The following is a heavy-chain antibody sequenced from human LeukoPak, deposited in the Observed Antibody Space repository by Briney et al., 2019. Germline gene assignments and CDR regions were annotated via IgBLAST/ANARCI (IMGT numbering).Heavy chain of an antibody. Sequence: PGGSLRLSCAASGFTFSSYAMSWVRQAPGKGLEGVSAISGSGGSTYYADSVKGRFTISRDNAKNTVHLQMNSLRVEDTAIYFCAGAYSAYDPFDYWGQGILVTVSS. D-gene: IGHD5-12*01. CDR2: ISGSGGST. CDR3: AGAYSAYDPFDY. J-gene: IGHJ4*02. V-gene: IGHV3-23*01. CDR1: GFTFSSYA.